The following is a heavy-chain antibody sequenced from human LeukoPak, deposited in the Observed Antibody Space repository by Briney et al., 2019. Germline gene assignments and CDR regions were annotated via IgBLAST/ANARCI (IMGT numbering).Heavy chain of an antibody. J-gene: IGHJ4*02. V-gene: IGHV3-48*02. CDR1: GLTFSSYA. Sequence: PGGSLRLSCAASGLTFSSYAMNWVRQAPGKGLEWVSYISRDSITTYYADSVKGRFTISRDNAKNSLYLQMNSLRDEDTAVYFCARDLLDYWGQGTLVTVSS. CDR2: ISRDSITT. CDR3: ARDLLDY.